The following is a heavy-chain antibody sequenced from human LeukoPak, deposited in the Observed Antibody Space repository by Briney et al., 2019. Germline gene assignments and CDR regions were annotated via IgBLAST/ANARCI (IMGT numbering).Heavy chain of an antibody. V-gene: IGHV3-23*01. Sequence: PGGSLRLSCAASGFTFRTYGMNWVRQAPGKGLEWVSVISGGGSSTNYADSVKGPFTISRDNSKNTLYLQMNSLRAEDTAVYYCAKGILRRGVWFDPWGQGTLVTVSS. CDR2: ISGGGSST. CDR3: AKGILRRGVWFDP. CDR1: GFTFRTYG. J-gene: IGHJ5*02.